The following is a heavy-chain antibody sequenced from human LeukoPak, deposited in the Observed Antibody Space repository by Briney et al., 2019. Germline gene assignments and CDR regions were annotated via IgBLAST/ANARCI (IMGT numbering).Heavy chain of an antibody. CDR2: INPNSGGT. CDR1: GYTFTGYY. V-gene: IGHV1-2*02. CDR3: AREDIAAAVNFDY. D-gene: IGHD6-13*01. Sequence: ASVKVSCKASGYTFTGYYMHWVRQAPGQGLEWMGWINPNSGGTNYARKFQGRVTMTRDTSISTAYMELSRLRSDGTAVYYCAREDIAAAVNFDYWGQGTLVTVSS. J-gene: IGHJ4*02.